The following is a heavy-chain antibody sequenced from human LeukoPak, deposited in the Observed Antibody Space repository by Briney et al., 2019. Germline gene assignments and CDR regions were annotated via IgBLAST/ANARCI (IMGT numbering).Heavy chain of an antibody. D-gene: IGHD2-2*01. CDR3: ARGSHRDDQLLPIEPSASYYYYMDV. J-gene: IGHJ6*03. Sequence: GASVKVSCKASGGTFSSYAISWVRQAPGQGLEWMGGIIPIFGTANYAQKLQGRVTMTTDTSTSTAYMELRSLRSDDTAVYYCARGSHRDDQLLPIEPSASYYYYMDVWGKGTTVTVSS. V-gene: IGHV1-69*05. CDR1: GGTFSSYA. CDR2: IIPIFGTA.